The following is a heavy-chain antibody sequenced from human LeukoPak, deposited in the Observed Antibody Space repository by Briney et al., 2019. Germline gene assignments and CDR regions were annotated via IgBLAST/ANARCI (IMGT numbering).Heavy chain of an antibody. CDR3: AGGMGIRSTNY. D-gene: IGHD3-16*01. Sequence: ASVKVSCKASGYTFTAYYLHWVRQAPGQGLEWMGWINPNSGATDYAQKFQGRVTMTRDTSISTAYMELSRLRSDDTAVYYCAGGMGIRSTNYWGQGTLVTVSS. CDR1: GYTFTAYY. V-gene: IGHV1-2*02. J-gene: IGHJ4*02. CDR2: INPNSGAT.